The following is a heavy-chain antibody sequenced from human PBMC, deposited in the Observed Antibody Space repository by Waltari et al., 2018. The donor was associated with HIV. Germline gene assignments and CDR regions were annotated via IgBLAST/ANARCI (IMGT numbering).Heavy chain of an antibody. CDR1: GGSISSSIYY. J-gene: IGHJ5*02. D-gene: IGHD3-3*01. Sequence: QLQLQESGPGLVKSSETLSLPCIVPGGSISSSIYYWGWLRKPPGKGLDWMGSGYYGGSTHYNPSLKSGVTISVDTSKNQFSLKVSSVTAADTAVYYCARRGNDFWSGYWWFDPWGQGTLVTVSS. V-gene: IGHV4-39*01. CDR2: GYYGGST. CDR3: ARRGNDFWSGYWWFDP.